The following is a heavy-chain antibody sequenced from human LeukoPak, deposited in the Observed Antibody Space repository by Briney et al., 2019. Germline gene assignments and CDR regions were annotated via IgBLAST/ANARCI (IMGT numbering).Heavy chain of an antibody. Sequence: SETLSLTCAVYGGSFSGYYWSWIRQLPGKGLEWIGEINHSGSSNYSPSLKSRVTISVDTSKNQFSLKLSSVTAADAAVYYCARHGEPDFDYWGQGTLVTVSP. V-gene: IGHV4-34*01. J-gene: IGHJ4*02. D-gene: IGHD1-14*01. CDR3: ARHGEPDFDY. CDR1: GGSFSGYY. CDR2: INHSGSS.